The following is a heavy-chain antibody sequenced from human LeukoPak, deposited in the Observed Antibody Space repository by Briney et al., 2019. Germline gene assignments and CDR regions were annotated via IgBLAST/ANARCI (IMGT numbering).Heavy chain of an antibody. D-gene: IGHD6-13*01. CDR1: GGSISSSSYY. CDR2: IYYSGST. V-gene: IGHV4-39*07. CDR3: AREYSSSWYSPYYFDY. Sequence: PSETLSLTCTVSGGSISSSSYYWGWIRQPPGKGLEWIGSIYYSGSTYYNPSLKSRVTISVDTSKNQFSLKLSSVTAADTAVYYCAREYSSSWYSPYYFDYWGQGTLVTVSS. J-gene: IGHJ4*02.